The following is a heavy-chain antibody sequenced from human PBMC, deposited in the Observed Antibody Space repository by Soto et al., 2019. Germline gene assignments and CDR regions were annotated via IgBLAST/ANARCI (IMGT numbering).Heavy chain of an antibody. J-gene: IGHJ4*02. V-gene: IGHV4-59*01. CDR2: IYYTGNT. Sequence: PSETLSLTCTVSGGSFRGYYWSWIRQPPGKGLEWIGYIYYTGNTNYNPSLKSRVTISVDTSKNQFSLKVNSVTVADTAIYYCARDGQTSEGFDFWGQGTLVTVSS. CDR3: ARDGQTSEGFDF. CDR1: GGSFRGYY.